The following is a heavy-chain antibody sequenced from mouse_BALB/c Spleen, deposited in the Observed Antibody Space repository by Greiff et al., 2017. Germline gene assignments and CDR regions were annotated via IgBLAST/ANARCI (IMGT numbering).Heavy chain of an antibody. D-gene: IGHD1-1*01. CDR3: ARNAGSSPYWYFDV. CDR2: IWSGGST. J-gene: IGHJ1*01. Sequence: QVQLQQSGPGLVQPSQSLSITCTVSGFSLTSYGVHWVRQSPGKGLEWLGVIWSGGSTDYNAAFISRLSISKDNSKSQVFFKMNSLQADDTAIYYCARNAGSSPYWYFDVWGAGTTVTVSS. V-gene: IGHV2-4-1*01. CDR1: GFSLTSYG.